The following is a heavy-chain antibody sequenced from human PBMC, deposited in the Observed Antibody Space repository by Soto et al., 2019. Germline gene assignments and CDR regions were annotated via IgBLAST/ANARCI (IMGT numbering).Heavy chain of an antibody. J-gene: IGHJ4*02. CDR1: GFTFSSYA. Sequence: GGSLRLSCAASGFTFSSYAMHWVRQAPGKGLEWVAVISYDGSNKYYADSVKGRFTISRDNSKNTLYLQMNSLRAEDTAVYYCAKDQPPSLYDSSGYYCFDYWGQGTLVTVSS. CDR2: ISYDGSNK. D-gene: IGHD3-22*01. CDR3: AKDQPPSLYDSSGYYCFDY. V-gene: IGHV3-30-3*01.